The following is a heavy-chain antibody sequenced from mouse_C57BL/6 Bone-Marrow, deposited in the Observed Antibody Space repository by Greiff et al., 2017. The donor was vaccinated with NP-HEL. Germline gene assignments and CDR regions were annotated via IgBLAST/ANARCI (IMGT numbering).Heavy chain of an antibody. CDR1: GYSFTGYY. V-gene: IGHV1-42*01. J-gene: IGHJ4*01. D-gene: IGHD2-5*01. Sequence: DVKLQESGPELVKPGASVKISCKASGYSFTGYYMNWVKQSPEKSLEWIGEINPSTGGTTYNQKFKAKATLTVDKSSSTAYMQLKSLTSEDSAVYYCVYSKFMDYWGQGTSVTVSS. CDR3: VYSKFMDY. CDR2: INPSTGGT.